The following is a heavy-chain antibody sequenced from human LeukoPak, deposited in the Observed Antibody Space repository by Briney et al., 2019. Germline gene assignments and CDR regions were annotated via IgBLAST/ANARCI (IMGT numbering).Heavy chain of an antibody. CDR2: ISGSGGST. CDR1: GFAFSNYA. D-gene: IGHD3-22*01. Sequence: PGGSLRLSCAASGFAFSNYAMSWVRQAPGKGLEWVSAISGSGGSTYYADSVKGRFTISRDNSKNTLYLQMNSLRAEDTAVYYCAKTTYYYYDSSGYFDYWGQGTLVTVSS. CDR3: AKTTYYYYDSSGYFDY. V-gene: IGHV3-23*01. J-gene: IGHJ4*02.